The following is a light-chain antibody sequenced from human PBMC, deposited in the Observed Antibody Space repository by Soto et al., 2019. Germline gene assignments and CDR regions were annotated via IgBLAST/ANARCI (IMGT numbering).Light chain of an antibody. CDR2: GAS. Sequence: IVMTQTPATLSVSPGVRATLSYMASQSISGTLAWYQQKPGQAPRLLIHGASTRAPGFTARFSGSGSGTDFTLTISSLQSEDFALYYCTEYNDWPWTFAQRTKVAIK. V-gene: IGKV3-15*01. J-gene: IGKJ1*01. CDR1: QSISGT. CDR3: TEYNDWPWT.